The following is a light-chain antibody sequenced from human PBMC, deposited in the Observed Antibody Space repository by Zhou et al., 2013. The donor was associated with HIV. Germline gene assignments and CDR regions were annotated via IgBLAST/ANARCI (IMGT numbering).Light chain of an antibody. Sequence: IVLTQSPGTLSLSPGERATLSCKASQNIRNSDLGWYQQRPGRAPRLLIYQTSRRAAGVPERFSGRGSGTDFSLTISRLEPEDSAVYYCQRYAASPPFNFG. V-gene: IGKV3-20*01. J-gene: IGKJ3*01. CDR1: QNIRNSD. CDR2: QTS. CDR3: QRYAASPPFN.